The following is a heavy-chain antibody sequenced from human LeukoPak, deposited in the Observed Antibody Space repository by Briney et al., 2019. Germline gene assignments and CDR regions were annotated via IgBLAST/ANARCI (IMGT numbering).Heavy chain of an antibody. D-gene: IGHD5-18*01. CDR2: IYHSGST. CDR1: GYSISSGYY. CDR3: ARYTAMVAFHAHGFDI. V-gene: IGHV4-38-2*02. J-gene: IGHJ3*02. Sequence: PSETLSLTCTVSGYSISSGYYWGWIRQPPGKGLEWIGSIYHSGSTNYNPSLKSRVTISVDMSKNQFSLKLRSVAAADTAIYYCARYTAMVAFHAHGFDIWGQGTVVTVSS.